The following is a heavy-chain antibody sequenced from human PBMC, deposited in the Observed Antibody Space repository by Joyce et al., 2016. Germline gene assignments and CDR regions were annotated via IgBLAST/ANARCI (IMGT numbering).Heavy chain of an antibody. Sequence: QVQLQESGPGLVRPLETLSLTCTVSGASVNNYYWNWIRQPPGKGLEWIGYIHPSGGAKYNPSLMSRVNMSVDTSKNQFSLRVTSVTAADTAVYYCARWDSSAWCFGDWGQGTLVTVSS. J-gene: IGHJ4*02. CDR2: IHPSGGA. V-gene: IGHV4-59*02. CDR1: GASVNNYY. D-gene: IGHD6-19*01. CDR3: ARWDSSAWCFGD.